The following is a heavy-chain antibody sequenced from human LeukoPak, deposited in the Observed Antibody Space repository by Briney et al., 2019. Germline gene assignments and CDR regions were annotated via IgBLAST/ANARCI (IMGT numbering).Heavy chain of an antibody. Sequence: GGSLRLSCAASGFTFSSYAMTWVRQAPGKGREWVSGISGSAGTTYYADSVQGRFTISRDTSKNTLYLQMNSLRAEDTAIYYCAKASWVSSTDAVRWGQGTLVTVSS. CDR1: GFTFSSYA. V-gene: IGHV3-23*01. D-gene: IGHD3-16*01. J-gene: IGHJ4*02. CDR3: AKASWVSSTDAVR. CDR2: ISGSAGTT.